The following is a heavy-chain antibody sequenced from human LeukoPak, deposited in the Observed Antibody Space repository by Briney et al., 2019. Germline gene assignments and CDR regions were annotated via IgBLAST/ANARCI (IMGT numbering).Heavy chain of an antibody. D-gene: IGHD3-22*01. Sequence: QPGGSLRLSCAASGFPFSSYAMSWVRQAPGKGLEWVSAISGSGGSTYYADSVKGRFTISRDNSKNTLYLQMNSLRAEDTAVYYCAKDDPCGADYYDSSGYCTVNDYWGQGTLVTVSS. V-gene: IGHV3-23*01. CDR2: ISGSGGST. J-gene: IGHJ4*02. CDR3: AKDDPCGADYYDSSGYCTVNDY. CDR1: GFPFSSYA.